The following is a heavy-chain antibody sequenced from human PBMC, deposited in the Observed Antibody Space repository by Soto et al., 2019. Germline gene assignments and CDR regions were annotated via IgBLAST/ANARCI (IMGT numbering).Heavy chain of an antibody. CDR2: NYYSGTT. D-gene: IGHD4-17*01. Sequence: ETLSLTYTVSVDSISNYYWTWIRQPPGKGQQRIGNNYYSGTTNYNPSLKSQVTISVDKSNNQFSLKLSTLTAADTAMYFCGNQPWVDYGGIFASWGKGTLAT. J-gene: IGHJ5*01. CDR1: VDSISNYY. V-gene: IGHV4-59*01. CDR3: GNQPWVDYGGIFAS.